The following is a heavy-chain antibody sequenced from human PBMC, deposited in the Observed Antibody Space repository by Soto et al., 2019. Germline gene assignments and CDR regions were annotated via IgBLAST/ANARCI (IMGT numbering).Heavy chain of an antibody. J-gene: IGHJ5*02. D-gene: IGHD6-13*01. Sequence: QVQLQESGPGLVKPSGTLSLTCAVSGGSISSSNWWSWVRQPPGKGLEWIGEIYHSGSTNYNPSLKSRATISVDKSKNQFSLKLSSVTAADTAVYYCARGGIAAATRTFDPWGQGTLVTVSS. CDR2: IYHSGST. CDR1: GGSISSSNW. CDR3: ARGGIAAATRTFDP. V-gene: IGHV4-4*02.